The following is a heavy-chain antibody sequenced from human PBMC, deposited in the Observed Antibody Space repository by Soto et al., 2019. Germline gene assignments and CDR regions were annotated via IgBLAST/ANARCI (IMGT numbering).Heavy chain of an antibody. CDR1: GFTFSSYG. D-gene: IGHD1-26*01. V-gene: IGHV3-30*18. CDR2: ISYDGSNK. J-gene: IGHJ6*02. CDR3: AKDRGATDYYYGMDV. Sequence: PGGSLRLSCAASGFTFSSYGMHWVRQAPGKGLEWVAVISYDGSNKYYADSVKGRFTISRDNSKNTLYLQMNSLRAEDTAVYYCAKDRGATDYYYGMDVWGQGTTVTVSS.